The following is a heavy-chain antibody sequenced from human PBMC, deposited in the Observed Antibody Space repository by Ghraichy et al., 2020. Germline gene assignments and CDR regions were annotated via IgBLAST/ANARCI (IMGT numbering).Heavy chain of an antibody. CDR1: DFTPSDHY. CDR3: VRNLRWRHWYFEL. D-gene: IGHD4-23*01. CDR2: SKDNSEKYAT. V-gene: IGHV3-72*01. Sequence: GGSLRLSCAASDFTPSDHYMDWVRQAPGKGLEWLARSKDNSEKYATEYAASVKGRFAISRDDSKNSLYLQMDSLKTEDTAVYYCVRNLRWRHWYFELWGRGTLVTVSS. J-gene: IGHJ2*01.